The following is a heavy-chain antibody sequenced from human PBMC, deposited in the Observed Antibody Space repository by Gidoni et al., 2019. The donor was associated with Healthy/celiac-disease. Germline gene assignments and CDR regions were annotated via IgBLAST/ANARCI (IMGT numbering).Heavy chain of an antibody. CDR2: ISWNIGSI. D-gene: IGHD3-16*01. Sequence: VRQAPGKGLEWVSGISWNIGSIGYADSVKGRFTISRDNAKNSLYLQMNSLRAEDTALYYCAKDKGEYYYYYMDVWGKGTTVTVSS. V-gene: IGHV3-9*01. CDR3: AKDKGEYYYYYMDV. J-gene: IGHJ6*03.